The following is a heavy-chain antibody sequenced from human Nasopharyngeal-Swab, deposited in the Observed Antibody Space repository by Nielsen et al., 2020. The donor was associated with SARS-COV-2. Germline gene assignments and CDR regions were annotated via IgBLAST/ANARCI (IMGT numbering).Heavy chain of an antibody. CDR3: ARYDDYYDSSGYAY. Sequence: GESLKISCAASGFTFSSYAMSWVRQAPGKGLEWVSGINGSGGSTYYADSVKGRFTISRDNSKNTLYLQMNSLRAEDTAVYYCARYDDYYDSSGYAYWSQGTLVTVSS. CDR2: INGSGGST. CDR1: GFTFSSYA. V-gene: IGHV3-23*01. D-gene: IGHD3-22*01. J-gene: IGHJ4*02.